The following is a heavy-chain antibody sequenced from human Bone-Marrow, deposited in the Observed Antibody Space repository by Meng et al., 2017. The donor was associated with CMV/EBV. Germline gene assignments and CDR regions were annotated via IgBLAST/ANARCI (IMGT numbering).Heavy chain of an antibody. D-gene: IGHD6-13*01. CDR3: AAPGPGIAAAGTRFDP. J-gene: IGHJ5*02. CDR2: IRYDGSNK. CDR1: GFTFSSYG. Sequence: GESLKISCAASGFTFSSYGMHWVRQAPGKGLEWVAFIRYDGSNKYYADSVKGRFTISRDNSKNTLYLQMNSLRAEDTAVYYCAAPGPGIAAAGTRFDPWGQGTLVTVSS. V-gene: IGHV3-30*02.